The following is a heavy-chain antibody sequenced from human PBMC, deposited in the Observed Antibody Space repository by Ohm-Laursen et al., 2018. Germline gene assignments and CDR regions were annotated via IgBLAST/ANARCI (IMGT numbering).Heavy chain of an antibody. J-gene: IGHJ4*02. V-gene: IGHV1-2*02. CDR1: GYTLTELS. CDR2: INPNSGGT. D-gene: IGHD3-22*01. CDR3: ARDQNYYDSSGYYTA. Sequence: ASVKVSCKVSGYTLTELSMHWVRQAPGQGLEWMGWINPNSGGTNYAQKFQGRVTMTRDTSISTAYMELSRLRSDDTAVYYCARDQNYYDSSGYYTAWGQGTLVTVSS.